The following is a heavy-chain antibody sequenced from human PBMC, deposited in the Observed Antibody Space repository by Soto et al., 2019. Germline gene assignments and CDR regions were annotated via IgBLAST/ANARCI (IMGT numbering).Heavy chain of an antibody. J-gene: IGHJ5*02. CDR2: ISYDGSNK. V-gene: IGHV3-30*03. Sequence: GGSLRLSCAASGFTFSSYGMHWVRQAPGKGLEWVAVISYDGSNKYYADSVKGRFTISRDNAKNSVYLQMDSLRVEDTAVYYCAREGALKPFSSWGQGALVTVSS. CDR3: AREGALKPFSS. CDR1: GFTFSSYG.